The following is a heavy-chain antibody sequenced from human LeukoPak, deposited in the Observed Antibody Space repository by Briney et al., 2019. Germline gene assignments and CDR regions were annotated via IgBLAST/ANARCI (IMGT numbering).Heavy chain of an antibody. J-gene: IGHJ3*02. CDR1: GFTVSSNY. D-gene: IGHD5-24*01. CDR3: ARVRDGYNDAFDI. V-gene: IGHV3-53*01. Sequence: GGSLRLSCAASGFTVSSNYMSWVRQAPGKGLEWVSVIYSGGSTYYADSVKGRFTISRDNSKNTLYLQMNSLRAEDTAVYYCARVRDGYNDAFDIWGQGTMVTVSS. CDR2: IYSGGST.